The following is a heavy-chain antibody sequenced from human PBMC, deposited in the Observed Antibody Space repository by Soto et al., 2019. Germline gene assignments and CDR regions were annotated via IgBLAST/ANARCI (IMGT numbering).Heavy chain of an antibody. J-gene: IGHJ4*02. CDR1: GYTFTSYS. D-gene: IGHD6-25*01. V-gene: IGHV1-3*01. CDR2: INAGNGNT. CDR3: ARVEYSSGNFDY. Sequence: ASVNVSCKASGYTFTSYSMHWLRQPPGQRLEWMGWINAGNGNTKYSQKFQGRVTINRDTSASTAYMELSSLRSEDTAVYYCARVEYSSGNFDYWGQGTLVTVSS.